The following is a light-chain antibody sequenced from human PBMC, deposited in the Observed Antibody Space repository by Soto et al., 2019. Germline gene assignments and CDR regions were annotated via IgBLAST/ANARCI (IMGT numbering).Light chain of an antibody. CDR1: SSDVGAYNY. V-gene: IGLV2-11*01. J-gene: IGLJ1*01. CDR2: DVS. Sequence: QSALTQPRSVSGSPGQSVTISCTGTSSDVGAYNYVSWYQQHPGKAPKVMIFDVSRRPSGVPDRFSGSKSGNTASLTISGLQAEDEADYYCCSYTGSVYVFGTGTKLTVL. CDR3: CSYTGSVYV.